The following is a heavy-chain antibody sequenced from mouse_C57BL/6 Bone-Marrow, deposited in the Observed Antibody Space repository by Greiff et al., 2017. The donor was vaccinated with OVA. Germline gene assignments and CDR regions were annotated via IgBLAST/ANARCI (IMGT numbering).Heavy chain of an antibody. J-gene: IGHJ2*01. Sequence: QVQLKQPGAELVKPGASVKLSCKASGYTFTSYWMHWVKQRPGRGLEWIGRIDPNSGGTKYNEKIKSQATLTVDTPSSTASMQLSSLTSEDSAGYYCARSINYGGTDDWGQGTTLTVAS. CDR3: ARSINYGGTDD. CDR2: IDPNSGGT. V-gene: IGHV1-72*01. D-gene: IGHD2-4*01. CDR1: GYTFTSYW.